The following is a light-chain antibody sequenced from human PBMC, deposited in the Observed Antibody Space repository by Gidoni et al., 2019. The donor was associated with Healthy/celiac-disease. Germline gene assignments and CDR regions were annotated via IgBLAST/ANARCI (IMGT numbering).Light chain of an antibody. Sequence: EIVLTQSPGTLSLSPGERATLSCRASQSVSSSYLAWYQQKPGQAPRLLIYGASSRATGIPDRISGSGSGTDFTLTISRLEPEDSAVYYCQQYGSSPTVTFGQGTRLEIK. CDR3: QQYGSSPTVT. J-gene: IGKJ5*01. CDR2: GAS. V-gene: IGKV3-20*01. CDR1: QSVSSSY.